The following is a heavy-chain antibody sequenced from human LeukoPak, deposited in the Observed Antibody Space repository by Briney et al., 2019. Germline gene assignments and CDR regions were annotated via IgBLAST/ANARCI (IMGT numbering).Heavy chain of an antibody. V-gene: IGHV1-2*02. Sequence: ASVKVSCKTSGYTFTSYDITWVRQAPGQGLEWMGWINPNSGGTNYAQKFQGRVTMTRDTSISTAYMELSRLRSDDTAVYYCASKDAYSSSSDYWGQGTLVTVSS. CDR1: GYTFTSYD. CDR2: INPNSGGT. D-gene: IGHD6-6*01. J-gene: IGHJ4*02. CDR3: ASKDAYSSSSDY.